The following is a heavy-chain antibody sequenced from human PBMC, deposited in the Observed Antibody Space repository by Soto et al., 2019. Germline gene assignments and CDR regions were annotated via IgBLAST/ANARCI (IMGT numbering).Heavy chain of an antibody. Sequence: SETLSLTGAVYGGSFSGYYWSWIRQPPGKGLEWIGEINHSGSTNYNPSLKSRVTISVDTSKNQFSLKLSSVTAADTAVYYCARWYSDYGLYYYYYGMDVWGQGTTVTVSS. CDR2: INHSGST. D-gene: IGHD4-17*01. CDR1: GGSFSGYY. V-gene: IGHV4-34*01. CDR3: ARWYSDYGLYYYYYGMDV. J-gene: IGHJ6*02.